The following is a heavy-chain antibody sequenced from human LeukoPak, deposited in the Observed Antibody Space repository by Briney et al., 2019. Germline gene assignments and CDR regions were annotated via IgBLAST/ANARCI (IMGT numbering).Heavy chain of an antibody. CDR2: IYYDGSNK. CDR1: RFTFSRYA. V-gene: IGHV3-33*01. J-gene: IGHJ3*02. CDR3: ARDRSADDAFDI. Sequence: PGRSLRLSCAASRFTFSRYAMHWARQAPGKGLEWVAVIYYDGSNKYYADSVKGRFTISRDNSKNTLYLQMNSLRAEDTAVYYCARDRSADDAFDIWGQGTMVTVSS.